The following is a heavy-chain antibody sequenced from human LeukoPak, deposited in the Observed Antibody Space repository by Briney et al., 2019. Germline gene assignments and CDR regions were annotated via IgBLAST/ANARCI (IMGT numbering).Heavy chain of an antibody. D-gene: IGHD3-10*01. J-gene: IGHJ5*02. V-gene: IGHV1-2*02. CDR2: INPNSGGT. Sequence: ASVKVSCKASGYTFTGYYMHWVRQAPGQGLEWMGWINPNSGGTNYAQKLQGRVTMTTDTSTSTAYMELRSLRSDDTAVYYCARDHEVWFGELLYWFDPWGQGTLVTVSS. CDR3: ARDHEVWFGELLYWFDP. CDR1: GYTFTGYY.